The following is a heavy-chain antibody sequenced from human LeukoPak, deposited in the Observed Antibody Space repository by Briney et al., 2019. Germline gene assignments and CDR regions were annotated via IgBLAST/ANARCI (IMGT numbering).Heavy chain of an antibody. Sequence: ASVKVSCKASGYTFTGYYMHWVRQAPGRGLEWMGWINPNSGGTNYAQKFQGWVTMTRDTSISTAYMELSRLRSDDTAVYYCARADDILTGYRHFDYWGQGTLVTVSS. J-gene: IGHJ4*02. D-gene: IGHD3-9*01. CDR3: ARADDILTGYRHFDY. CDR1: GYTFTGYY. V-gene: IGHV1-2*04. CDR2: INPNSGGT.